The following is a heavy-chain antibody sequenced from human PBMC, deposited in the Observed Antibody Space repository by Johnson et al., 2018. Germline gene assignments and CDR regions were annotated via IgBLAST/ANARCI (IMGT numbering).Heavy chain of an antibody. J-gene: IGHJ5*02. V-gene: IGHV3-23*04. CDR1: GYSFSDYA. D-gene: IGHD2-8*01. CDR3: AKTLSCTNGICYVDVLTGGLDH. CDR2: MSGSGASV. Sequence: EVQLVESGGALVQPGGSLRLSCVASGYSFSDYAMSWVRQAPGRGLEWVSAMSGSGASVMYADSVRGRVTIPRDKSNNTLYLQMNSLKGEDTAIYYCAKTLSCTNGICYVDVLTGGLDHWGPGTLVTVSS.